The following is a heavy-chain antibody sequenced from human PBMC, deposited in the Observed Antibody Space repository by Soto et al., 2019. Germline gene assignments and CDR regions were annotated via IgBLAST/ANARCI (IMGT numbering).Heavy chain of an antibody. V-gene: IGHV1-18*01. J-gene: IGHJ6*02. CDR1: GYPFTSYG. Sequence: QVHLVQSGAEVKKPGASVKVSCKTSGYPFTSYGIGWVRQAPGQGLEWMAWISPYNGNTYYAQKFQGRVTMTTDTYTNTVYMELRSLRSDDTAVYYCARDQSLDRNYYYGIDVWGQGTTVTVSS. CDR3: ARDQSLDRNYYYGIDV. CDR2: ISPYNGNT.